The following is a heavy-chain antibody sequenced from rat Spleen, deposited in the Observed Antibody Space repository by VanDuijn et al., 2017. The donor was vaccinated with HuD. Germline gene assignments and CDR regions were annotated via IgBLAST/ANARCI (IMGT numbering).Heavy chain of an antibody. Sequence: EVQLVESGGGLVQPGRSMKLSCAASGFIFSNYDMAWVRQAPKKGLEWVAYISFDGGSTYYRDSVKGRFTISRDNAKNTLYLQMDSLRSEDTATYYCARRTTGLFDYWGQGVMVTVSS. CDR3: ARRTTGLFDY. V-gene: IGHV5-22*01. CDR1: GFIFSNYD. J-gene: IGHJ2*01. D-gene: IGHD4-1*01. CDR2: ISFDGGST.